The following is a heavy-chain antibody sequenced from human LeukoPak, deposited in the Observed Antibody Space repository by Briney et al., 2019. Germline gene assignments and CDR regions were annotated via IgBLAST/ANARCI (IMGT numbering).Heavy chain of an antibody. Sequence: GGSLRLSCAASGFTVSSNYMSWVRQAPGKGLGWVSVIYSGGSTYYADSVKGRFTISRDNSKNTLYLQMNSLRAEDTAGYYCARDSRTTELDYWGQGTLVTVSS. V-gene: IGHV3-53*01. D-gene: IGHD1-1*01. CDR3: ARDSRTTELDY. CDR2: IYSGGST. J-gene: IGHJ4*02. CDR1: GFTVSSNY.